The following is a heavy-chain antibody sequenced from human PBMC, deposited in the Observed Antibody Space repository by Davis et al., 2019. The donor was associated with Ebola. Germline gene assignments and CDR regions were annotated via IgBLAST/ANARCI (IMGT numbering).Heavy chain of an antibody. CDR3: ARDFPDPITIFGVVYYYGMDV. CDR1: GFTVSSNY. CDR2: ISSSGSTI. J-gene: IGHJ6*02. Sequence: GGSLRLSCAASGFTVSSNYMSWVRQAPGKGLEWVSYISSSGSTIYYADSVKGRFTISRDNAKNSLYLQMNSLRAEDTAVYYCARDFPDPITIFGVVYYYGMDVWGQGTTVTVSS. D-gene: IGHD3-3*01. V-gene: IGHV3-11*01.